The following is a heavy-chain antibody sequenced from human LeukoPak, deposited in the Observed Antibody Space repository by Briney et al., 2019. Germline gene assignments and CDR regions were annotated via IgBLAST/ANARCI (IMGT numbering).Heavy chain of an antibody. D-gene: IGHD6-19*01. J-gene: IGHJ4*02. Sequence: GGSLRLSCAASGFTFSSYGMHWVRQAPGKGLEWVAFIRYDGSNKYYADSVKGRFTISRDNSKNTLYLQMNSLRAEDTAVYYCAKDSEEYSSGWYVWDYWGQGTLVTVPS. CDR2: IRYDGSNK. CDR3: AKDSEEYSSGWYVWDY. V-gene: IGHV3-30*02. CDR1: GFTFSSYG.